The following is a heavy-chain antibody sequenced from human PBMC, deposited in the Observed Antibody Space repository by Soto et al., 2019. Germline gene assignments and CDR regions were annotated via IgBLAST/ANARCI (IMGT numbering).Heavy chain of an antibody. Sequence: APVKGSCKGSGYRFTTFYIHWLRQTPGQGLEWMGRMNVDTGGTTYAQKFQGRVTMTRDTSISTAYMEVTNVKSDDTAIYYCARDGNFVLRGYSFGFDFWGQGTRVTVSS. CDR2: MNVDTGGT. D-gene: IGHD5-18*01. CDR3: ARDGNFVLRGYSFGFDF. J-gene: IGHJ4*02. V-gene: IGHV1-2*06. CDR1: GYRFTTFY.